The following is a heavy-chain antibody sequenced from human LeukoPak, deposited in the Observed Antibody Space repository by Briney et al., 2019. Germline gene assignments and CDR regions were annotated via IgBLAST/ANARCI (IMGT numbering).Heavy chain of an antibody. CDR1: GGSISSYY. J-gene: IGHJ4*02. CDR2: IYYSGST. Sequence: PSETLSLTCTVSGGSISSYYWSWIRQPPGKGLEWIGYIYYSGSTNYNPSLKSRVTISVDTSKNQFSLKLSSVTAADTAVYYCARDLGGSYYYWGQGTLVTVSS. D-gene: IGHD1-26*01. CDR3: ARDLGGSYYY. V-gene: IGHV4-59*12.